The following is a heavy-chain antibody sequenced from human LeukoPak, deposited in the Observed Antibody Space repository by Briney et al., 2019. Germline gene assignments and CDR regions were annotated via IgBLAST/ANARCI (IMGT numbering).Heavy chain of an antibody. Sequence: PGGSLRLSCAASGFTFSSYWMHWVRHAPGKGLVWVSRIKSDGSTNYADSVKGRFTISRDNAKNTVSLQMNSLRAEDTGVYYCARAPSEIGGYYPEYFRHWGQGTLVTVPS. CDR3: ARAPSEIGGYYPEYFRH. CDR2: IKSDGST. V-gene: IGHV3-74*01. J-gene: IGHJ1*01. D-gene: IGHD3-22*01. CDR1: GFTFSSYW.